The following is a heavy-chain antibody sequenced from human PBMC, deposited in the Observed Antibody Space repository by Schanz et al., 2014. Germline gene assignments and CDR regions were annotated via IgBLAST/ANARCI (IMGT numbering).Heavy chain of an antibody. Sequence: QVQLVQSGAEVKKPGASVKVSCKASGYTFTSDSMHWVRQAPGQGLEWMGMINPSGGSTTYAQKFQGRVTMTTDTSTSTSYMELTSLRFDDTAVYYCARDQSPYTNSSDVRYFDYWGQGTLVTVSS. V-gene: IGHV1-46*01. J-gene: IGHJ4*02. CDR3: ARDQSPYTNSSDVRYFDY. CDR2: INPSGGST. CDR1: GYTFTSDS. D-gene: IGHD6-6*01.